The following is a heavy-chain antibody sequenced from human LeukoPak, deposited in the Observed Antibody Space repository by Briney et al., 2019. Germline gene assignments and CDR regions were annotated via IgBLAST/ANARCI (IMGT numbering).Heavy chain of an antibody. J-gene: IGHJ6*02. CDR3: ARQDYYYDFWSGYYPRSDGMDV. V-gene: IGHV5-51*01. Sequence: GESLKISCKGSGYSFTSYWIGWVRQMPGKGLEWMGIIYPGDSDTRYSPSFQGQVTTSADKSISTAYLQWSSLKASDTAMYYCARQDYYYDFWSGYYPRSDGMDVWGQGTTVTVSS. D-gene: IGHD3-3*01. CDR2: IYPGDSDT. CDR1: GYSFTSYW.